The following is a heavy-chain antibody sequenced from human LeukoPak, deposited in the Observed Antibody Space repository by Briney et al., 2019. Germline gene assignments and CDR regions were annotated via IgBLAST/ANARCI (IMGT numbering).Heavy chain of an antibody. D-gene: IGHD6-13*01. Sequence: GGSLRLSCAASGFTFSSYSMNWVRQAPGKGLEWVASISSSSGYIFYADSVKGRFTVSRDNAKNSLYLQISNLRAEDTALYYCARSDGIAAAGPFDYWGQGTLVTVSS. CDR3: ARSDGIAAAGPFDY. CDR2: ISSSSGYI. CDR1: GFTFSSYS. J-gene: IGHJ4*02. V-gene: IGHV3-21*01.